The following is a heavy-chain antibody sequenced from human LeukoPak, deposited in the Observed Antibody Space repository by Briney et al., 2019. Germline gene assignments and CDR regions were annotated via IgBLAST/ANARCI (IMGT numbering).Heavy chain of an antibody. J-gene: IGHJ4*02. D-gene: IGHD3-16*01. CDR1: GFTFSRSA. V-gene: IGHV3-23*01. CDR3: AKVLGGGGSDY. CDR2: IIYSGGAT. Sequence: PGGSLRLSCAASGFTFSRSAMTWVRQGPGTGLEFVASIIYSGGATYYADSVKGRFTISRDNSKNTLYLQMNSLRAEDTAIYYCAKVLGGGGSDYWAREPWSPSPQ.